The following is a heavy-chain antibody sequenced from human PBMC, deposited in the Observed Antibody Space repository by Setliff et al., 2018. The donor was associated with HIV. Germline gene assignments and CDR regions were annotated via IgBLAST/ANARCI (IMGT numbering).Heavy chain of an antibody. CDR1: GYTFTDYY. J-gene: IGHJ4*02. CDR2: VNPNSGGT. V-gene: IGHV1-2*02. Sequence: AASVKVSCKASGYTFTDYYIHWVRQAPGQGLQWMGWVNPNSGGTNSAQEFQGRVTMTRDTSITTAYMGLSRLSSDDTAVYYCARVFGVRQAFDNWGQGTLVTVSS. CDR3: ARVFGVRQAFDN. D-gene: IGHD3-10*02.